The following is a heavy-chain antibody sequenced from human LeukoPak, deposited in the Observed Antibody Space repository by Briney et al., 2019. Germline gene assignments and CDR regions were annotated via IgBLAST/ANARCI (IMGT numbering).Heavy chain of an antibody. Sequence: SETLSLTCTVSGGSISSGSYYWSWIRQPAGKGLEWIGRIYTSGGTNYNPSLKSRVTISVDTSKNQFSLKLSSVTAADTAVYYCARDSPIDDFWSGSLTFDYWGQGTLVTVSS. V-gene: IGHV4-61*02. CDR3: ARDSPIDDFWSGSLTFDY. CDR1: GGSISSGSYY. CDR2: IYTSGGT. J-gene: IGHJ4*02. D-gene: IGHD3-3*01.